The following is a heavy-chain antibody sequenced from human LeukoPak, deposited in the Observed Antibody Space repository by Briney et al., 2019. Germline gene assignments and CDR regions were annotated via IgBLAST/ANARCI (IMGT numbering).Heavy chain of an antibody. CDR3: AKGKRDIVAVVAATLPY. D-gene: IGHD2-15*01. CDR1: GFTFSSYA. Sequence: PGGSLRLSCAASGFTFSSYAMSWVRQAPGKGLEWVSAISGSGGSTYYADSVKGRFTISRDNSKTTLYLQMNSLRAEDTAVYYCAKGKRDIVAVVAATLPYWGQGTLVTVSS. J-gene: IGHJ4*02. V-gene: IGHV3-23*01. CDR2: ISGSGGST.